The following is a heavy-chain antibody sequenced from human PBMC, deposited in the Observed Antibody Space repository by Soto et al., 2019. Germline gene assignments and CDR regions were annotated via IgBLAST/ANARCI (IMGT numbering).Heavy chain of an antibody. CDR1: GFTFSSYA. V-gene: IGHV3-23*01. J-gene: IGHJ4*02. D-gene: IGHD3-22*01. Sequence: PGGSLRLSCAASGFTFSSYAMSWVRQAPGKGLEWVSAISGSGGSTYYADSVKGRFTISRDNSKNTLYLQMNSLRAEDPAVYYCAKIFKMEYYYDSSGLSSLDYWGQGTLVTVSS. CDR2: ISGSGGST. CDR3: AKIFKMEYYYDSSGLSSLDY.